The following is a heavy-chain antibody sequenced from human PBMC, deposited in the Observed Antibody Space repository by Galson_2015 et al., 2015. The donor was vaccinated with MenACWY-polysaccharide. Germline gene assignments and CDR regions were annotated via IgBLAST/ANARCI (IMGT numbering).Heavy chain of an antibody. CDR1: GGSISGYY. D-gene: IGHD4-23*01. V-gene: IGHV4-59*08. J-gene: IGHJ4*02. CDR3: ARYGGNPSTYFDY. CDR2: IYYTGAP. Sequence: SETLSLTCAVFGGSISGYYWSWIRQPPGKGLEWIGSIYYTGAPNYSPSLRSRVTLSVDASKNQFSLRLTSATAADTALYYCARYGGNPSTYFDYWGRGTLVTVSS.